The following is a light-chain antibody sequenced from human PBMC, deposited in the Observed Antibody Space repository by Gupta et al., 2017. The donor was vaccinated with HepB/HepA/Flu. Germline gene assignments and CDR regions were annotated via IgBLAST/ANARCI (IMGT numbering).Light chain of an antibody. CDR2: KDT. CDR3: QSAGSSGFYLV. Sequence: SYELTQPPSVSVSPGQTATITCSGDALAKQYVFWYQQKPGQAPVLVIYKDTERPSEIPERFSGSSSGTTVTLTISDVQAADEADYYCQSAGSSGFYLVFGGGTKLTVL. V-gene: IGLV3-25*03. CDR1: ALAKQY. J-gene: IGLJ3*02.